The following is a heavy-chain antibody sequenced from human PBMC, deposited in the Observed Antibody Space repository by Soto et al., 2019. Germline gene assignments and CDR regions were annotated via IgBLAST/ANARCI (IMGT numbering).Heavy chain of an antibody. J-gene: IGHJ3*02. CDR3: ARGASITIFGVVSAHDAFDI. CDR1: GYTFTSYG. V-gene: IGHV1-8*02. Sequence: ASVKVSCKASGYTFTSYGISWVRQAPGQGLEWMGWMNPNSGNTGYAQKFQGRVTMTRNTSISTAYMELSSLRSEDTAVYYCARGASITIFGVVSAHDAFDIWGQGTMVTVSS. D-gene: IGHD3-3*01. CDR2: MNPNSGNT.